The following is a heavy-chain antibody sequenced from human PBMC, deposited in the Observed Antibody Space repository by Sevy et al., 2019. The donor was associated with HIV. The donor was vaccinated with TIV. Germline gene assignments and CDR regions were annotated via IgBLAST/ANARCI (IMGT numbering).Heavy chain of an antibody. CDR3: ASPRGVCSSTSGYVGGGWIYGMDV. CDR2: ISSSSSYI. V-gene: IGHV3-21*01. J-gene: IGHJ6*02. CDR1: GFTFSSYS. D-gene: IGHD2-2*01. Sequence: GGSLRLSCAASGFTFSSYSMNWVRQAPGKGLEWVSSISSSSSYIYYADSVKGRFTISRDNAKNSLYLQMNSLRAEDTAVYYCASPRGVCSSTSGYVGGGWIYGMDVWGQGTTVTVSS.